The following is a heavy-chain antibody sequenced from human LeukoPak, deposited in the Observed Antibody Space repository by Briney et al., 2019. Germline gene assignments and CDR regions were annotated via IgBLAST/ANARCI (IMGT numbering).Heavy chain of an antibody. D-gene: IGHD3-3*01. CDR2: INPNSGGT. V-gene: IGHV1-2*02. CDR3: ARDGDYDFWSGYSTSPFDY. CDR1: GYTFTGYY. J-gene: IGHJ4*02. Sequence: GASVKVSCKASGYTFTGYYMHWVRQAPGQGLEWVGWINPNSGGTNYAQKFQGRVTMTRDTSISTAYMKLSRLRSDDTAVYYCARDGDYDFWSGYSTSPFDYWGQGTLVTVSS.